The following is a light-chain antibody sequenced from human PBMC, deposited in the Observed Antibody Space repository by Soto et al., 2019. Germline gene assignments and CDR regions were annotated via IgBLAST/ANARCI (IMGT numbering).Light chain of an antibody. Sequence: EIVLTQSPATLALSPGERATLSCRASQSVRNSYLAWYQQKPGQAPRLLIYGASGRATGIPDRFSGSGSGTDFTLTISRLEPEDFAVYYCQQYGSSPYTFGQGTKLEI. CDR1: QSVRNSY. CDR3: QQYGSSPYT. J-gene: IGKJ2*01. V-gene: IGKV3-20*01. CDR2: GAS.